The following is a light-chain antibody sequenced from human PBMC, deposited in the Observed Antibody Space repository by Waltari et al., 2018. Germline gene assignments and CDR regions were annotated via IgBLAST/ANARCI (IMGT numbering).Light chain of an antibody. Sequence: IVLTQSPGTLSLSPGERATLSCRASQSVNRALTWYQLKPGQAPRLLIYGASNRATGIPDRFSGSGSGTDFSLTISRLEPEDFAVYYCQHFVRLPVMFGQGTKVEIK. J-gene: IGKJ1*01. V-gene: IGKV3-20*01. CDR2: GAS. CDR1: QSVNRA. CDR3: QHFVRLPVM.